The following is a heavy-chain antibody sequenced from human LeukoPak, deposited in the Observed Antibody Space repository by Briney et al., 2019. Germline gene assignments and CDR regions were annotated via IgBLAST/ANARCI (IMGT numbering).Heavy chain of an antibody. J-gene: IGHJ3*02. Sequence: SETLSLTCAVSGGSISSSDWWSWVRPPPGKGLEWIGEIYHSGSTHYNPSLKSRVTISVDKSKNQFSLNLSSVTAADTAVHYCASSSRITTRLVTSYAFDIWGQGTIVTVSS. CDR3: ASSSRITTRLVTSYAFDI. D-gene: IGHD3-22*01. CDR1: GGSISSSDW. CDR2: IYHSGST. V-gene: IGHV4-4*02.